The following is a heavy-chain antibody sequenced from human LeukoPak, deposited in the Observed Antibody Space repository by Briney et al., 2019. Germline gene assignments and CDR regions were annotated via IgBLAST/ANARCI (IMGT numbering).Heavy chain of an antibody. V-gene: IGHV5-51*01. Sequence: GESLKISCKGSGYIFTNYWIGWVRQMPGKGLEWMGIIFPGDSDTRYSPSFQGQVTISADKSITTAYLQWSSLKASDSAIYYCARPLCASTSCPMDVWGKGTTVTVSS. CDR3: ARPLCASTSCPMDV. CDR2: IFPGDSDT. CDR1: GYIFTNYW. D-gene: IGHD2-2*01. J-gene: IGHJ6*03.